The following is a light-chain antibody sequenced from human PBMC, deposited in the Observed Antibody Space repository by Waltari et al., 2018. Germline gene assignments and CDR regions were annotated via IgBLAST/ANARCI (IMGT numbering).Light chain of an antibody. CDR2: AAS. V-gene: IGKV1-8*01. CDR3: QQYYSYPLT. J-gene: IGKJ3*01. CDR1: QGISSY. Sequence: AIRITQSPSSLSVSTGDRVTITCRASQGISSYLAWYQQKPGKAPKLLIYAASTLQSGVPSRFSGSGSGTDFTLTISCLQSEDFATYYCQQYYSYPLTFGPGTKVDIK.